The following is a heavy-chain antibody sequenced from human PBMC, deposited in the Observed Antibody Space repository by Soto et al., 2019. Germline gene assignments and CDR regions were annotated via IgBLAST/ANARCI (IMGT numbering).Heavy chain of an antibody. J-gene: IGHJ5*02. CDR3: AKGGDYGSGLFDP. CDR2: ISGSGGST. Sequence: EVQLLESGGGLVQPGGSLRLSCAASGFTFSSYAMSWVRQAPGKGLEWVSAISGSGGSTYYADSVKGRFTISRDNSKNTLYRQMNSLRAEDTAVYYWAKGGDYGSGLFDPWGQGTLVTVSS. V-gene: IGHV3-23*01. CDR1: GFTFSSYA. D-gene: IGHD3-10*01.